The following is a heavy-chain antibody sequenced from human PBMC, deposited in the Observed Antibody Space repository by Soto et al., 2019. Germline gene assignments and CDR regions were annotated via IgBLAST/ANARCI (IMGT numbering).Heavy chain of an antibody. J-gene: IGHJ4*02. Sequence: QITLKESGPTVVKPTETLTLTCTFSGFSLTTSGVGVGWVRQSPGKAPEWLALIYWDDDKRYSTSLKSRLTNTKDTSKNQAVLTMANVDPADTATYYCAHRVLRTVFGLVTTTAIYFDFWGQGTPVVVSS. D-gene: IGHD3-3*01. CDR1: GFSLTTSGVG. CDR2: IYWDDDK. CDR3: AHRVLRTVFGLVTTTAIYFDF. V-gene: IGHV2-5*02.